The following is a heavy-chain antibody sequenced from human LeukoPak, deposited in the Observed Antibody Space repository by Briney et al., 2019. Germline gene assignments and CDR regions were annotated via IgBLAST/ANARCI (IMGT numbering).Heavy chain of an antibody. Sequence: PSETLSLTCTVSGGSISSYYWSWIRQPPGKGLEWIGYIYYSGSTNYNPSLKSRVTISVKTSKNQFSLKLRSVTAADTAVFYCAKDRRRGYSYGSLSDSFDSWGQGTLVSVSS. D-gene: IGHD5-18*01. CDR1: GGSISSYY. CDR2: IYYSGST. V-gene: IGHV4-59*01. J-gene: IGHJ4*02. CDR3: AKDRRRGYSYGSLSDSFDS.